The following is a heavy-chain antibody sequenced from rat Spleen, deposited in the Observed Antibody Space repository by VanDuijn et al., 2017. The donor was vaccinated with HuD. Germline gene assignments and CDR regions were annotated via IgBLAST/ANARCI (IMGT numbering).Heavy chain of an antibody. Sequence: EVQLVESGGGLVQPGRSLKLSCAASGFTFSNYGMHWIRQAPTKGLEWVASISPSGGSTYYRDSVKGRFTISRDNAKSTLYLQMDSLRSEDTATYYCTTDKALYYYSAPYYFDYWGQGVMVTVSS. CDR3: TTDKALYYYSAPYYFDY. D-gene: IGHD1-1*01. CDR1: GFTFSNYG. CDR2: ISPSGGST. J-gene: IGHJ2*01. V-gene: IGHV5-19*01.